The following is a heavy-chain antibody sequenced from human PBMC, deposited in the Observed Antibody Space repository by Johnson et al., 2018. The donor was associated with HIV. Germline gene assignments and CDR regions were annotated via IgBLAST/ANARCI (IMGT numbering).Heavy chain of an antibody. Sequence: QVQLVESGGGLVKPGGSLRLSCAASGFTFSDYYMSWFRQAPGKGLEWVSYISSSDSTIYYADSVKGRFTISRDNGMNSLYLQMNSLRAEDTAVYNCVRGGTAYWDRVSAFDIWGQGTMVTISS. V-gene: IGHV3-11*04. CDR3: VRGGTAYWDRVSAFDI. J-gene: IGHJ3*02. CDR2: ISSSDSTI. CDR1: GFTFSDYY. D-gene: IGHD2-8*02.